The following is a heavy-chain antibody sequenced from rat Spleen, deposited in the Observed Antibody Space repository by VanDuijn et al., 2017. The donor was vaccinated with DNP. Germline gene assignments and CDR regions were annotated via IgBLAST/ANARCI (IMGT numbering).Heavy chain of an antibody. CDR2: ISSGGDSA. V-gene: IGHV5-27*01. Sequence: EVQVVQSGGGLVQPGRSLKLSCAVSGLTFSHYGMAWVRQAPKKGLEWVATISSGGDSAYYRDPVKGRFTLSRDNARRTLSLQMDSLTSEDTATYYCTTGFDYWGQGVMVTVSS. CDR3: TTGFDY. CDR1: GLTFSHYG. J-gene: IGHJ2*01.